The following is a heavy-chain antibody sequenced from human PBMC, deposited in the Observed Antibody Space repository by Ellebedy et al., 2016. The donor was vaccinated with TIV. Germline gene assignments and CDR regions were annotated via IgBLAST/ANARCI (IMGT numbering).Heavy chain of an antibody. CDR2: IHSNGRN. D-gene: IGHD3-10*01. V-gene: IGHV4-4*08. Sequence: SETLSLXXAVSGASVSNYYWNWIRQFPGKGMEWIGNIHSNGRNKYNPSLKSRVTISLDTPKNQVSLRVTSVTAADTAVYYCVREEAFGSGTLNRADAFDIWGQGTMVTVSS. CDR3: VREEAFGSGTLNRADAFDI. J-gene: IGHJ3*02. CDR1: GASVSNYY.